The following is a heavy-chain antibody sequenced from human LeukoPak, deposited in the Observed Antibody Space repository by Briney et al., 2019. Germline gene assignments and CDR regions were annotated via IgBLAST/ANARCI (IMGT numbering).Heavy chain of an antibody. CDR3: ARAGYCSSPSCYTSDWFDP. CDR1: GYTFTSYG. D-gene: IGHD2-2*02. CDR2: ISAYNGNT. J-gene: IGHJ5*02. Sequence: ASVKVSCKASGYTFTSYGISWVRQAPGQGLEWMGWISAYNGNTNYAQKLQGRVTMTTDTSTSTAYMELRSLRSDDTAVYYCARAGYCSSPSCYTSDWFDPWGQGTLVTVSS. V-gene: IGHV1-18*01.